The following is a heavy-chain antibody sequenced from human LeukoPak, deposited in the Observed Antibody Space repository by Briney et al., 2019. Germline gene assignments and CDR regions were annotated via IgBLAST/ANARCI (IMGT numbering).Heavy chain of an antibody. D-gene: IGHD2-15*01. Sequence: ASVKVSCKASGYTFTSYGTSWVRQAPGQGLEWMGWISAYNGNTNYAQKLQGRVTMTTDTSTSTAYMELRSLRSDDTAVYYCARDIVVVVAASENDFYYYYYGMDVWGQGTTVTVSS. J-gene: IGHJ6*02. CDR3: ARDIVVVVAASENDFYYYYYGMDV. CDR1: GYTFTSYG. CDR2: ISAYNGNT. V-gene: IGHV1-18*01.